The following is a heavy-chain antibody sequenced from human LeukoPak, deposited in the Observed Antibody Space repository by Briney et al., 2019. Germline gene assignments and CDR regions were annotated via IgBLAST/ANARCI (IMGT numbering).Heavy chain of an antibody. Sequence: GGSLRLSCVASGLSISGQWTNWVRQAPGQGLEWVANIKHDGSEEYYVDSVKGRFTVSRDDGRNSVSLQMNSVRAEDTAVYYCGYTNNFYHWGQGTLVVVSS. CDR1: GLSISGQW. V-gene: IGHV3-7*01. CDR2: IKHDGSEE. D-gene: IGHD3-16*02. J-gene: IGHJ4*02. CDR3: GYTNNFYH.